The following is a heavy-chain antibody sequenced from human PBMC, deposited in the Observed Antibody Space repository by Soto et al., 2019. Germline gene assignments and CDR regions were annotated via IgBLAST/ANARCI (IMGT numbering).Heavy chain of an antibody. D-gene: IGHD2-15*01. CDR2: IYPGDSDT. Sequence: GASLKISCKGSGYSFTSYWIGWVRQMPGKGLEWMGIIYPGDSDTRYSPSFQGQVTISADKSISTAYLQWSSLKASDTAMYYCARCGGGSCYGLYNWFDPWGQGTLVTVSS. CDR3: ARCGGGSCYGLYNWFDP. CDR1: GYSFTSYW. J-gene: IGHJ5*02. V-gene: IGHV5-51*01.